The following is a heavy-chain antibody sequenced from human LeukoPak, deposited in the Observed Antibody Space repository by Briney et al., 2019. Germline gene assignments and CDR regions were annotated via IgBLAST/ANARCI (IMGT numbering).Heavy chain of an antibody. CDR2: IIPIFGTA. CDR1: GGTFSSYA. Sequence: ASVKVSCKASGGTFSSYAISWVRQAPGQGLEWMGGIIPIFGTANYAQKFQGRVTITADESTSTAYMELRSLRSDDTAVYYCARYCSSTSCFAGFDYWGQGTLVTVSS. D-gene: IGHD2-2*01. V-gene: IGHV1-69*13. J-gene: IGHJ4*02. CDR3: ARYCSSTSCFAGFDY.